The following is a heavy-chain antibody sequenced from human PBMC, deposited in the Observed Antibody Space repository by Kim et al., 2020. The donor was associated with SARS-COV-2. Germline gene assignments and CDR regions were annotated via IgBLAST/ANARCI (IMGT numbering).Heavy chain of an antibody. D-gene: IGHD5-18*01. CDR2: IYYSGST. CDR1: GGSVSSGDYY. Sequence: SETLSLTCTVSGGSVSSGDYYWTWIRQPPGKGLEWIGYIYYSGSTNYNPSLKSRVTISADTSKTQFSLKLDSVTAADTAVYYCARGSYGYDYWGQGTLVTVSS. CDR3: ARGSYGYDY. V-gene: IGHV4-61*08. J-gene: IGHJ4*02.